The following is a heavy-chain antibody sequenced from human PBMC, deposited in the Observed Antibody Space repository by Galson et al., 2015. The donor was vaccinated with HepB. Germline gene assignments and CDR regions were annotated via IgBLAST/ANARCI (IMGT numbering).Heavy chain of an antibody. Sequence: SVKVSCKVSGGSFSGYALSWVRQAPGQGLEWMGGIIPIFGTTNYAQKFQGRVTITADESTTTVYMEMSRLRSDDTAVYYCARDGVMTILGGARFDPWGQGTLVSVSS. J-gene: IGHJ5*02. CDR3: ARDGVMTILGGARFDP. D-gene: IGHD3-16*01. CDR2: IIPIFGTT. V-gene: IGHV1-69*13. CDR1: GGSFSGYA.